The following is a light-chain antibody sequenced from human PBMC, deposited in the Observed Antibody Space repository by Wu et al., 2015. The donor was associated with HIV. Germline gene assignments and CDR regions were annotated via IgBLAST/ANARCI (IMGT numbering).Light chain of an antibody. J-gene: IGKJ5*01. CDR2: DTS. V-gene: IGKV3-11*01. Sequence: EIVLTQSPVTLSLSPGERATLSCRANQILGRFLAWYQQKPGQSPRLLIYDTSTRATGIPARFSGSASGTDYTLTISSLEPEDFAFYYCQQCTNWPLTFGQGTRLEFK. CDR3: QQCTNWPLT. CDR1: QILGRF.